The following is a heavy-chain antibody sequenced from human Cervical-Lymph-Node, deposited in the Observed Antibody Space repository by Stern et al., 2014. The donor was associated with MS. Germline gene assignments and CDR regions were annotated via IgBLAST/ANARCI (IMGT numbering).Heavy chain of an antibody. D-gene: IGHD3-22*01. CDR1: GASFSSGGYY. Sequence: VQLVQSGPRLVKPSKTLSLTCTVSGASFSSGGYYWSWLRQHPGKGLELVGYIYYTGSTFYSPSLKSRLTISMDTSKNQISLKLRSVTAADTAVYYCATVAFFYGSSGYSNYWGQGTLVTVSS. CDR3: ATVAFFYGSSGYSNY. J-gene: IGHJ4*02. CDR2: IYYTGST. V-gene: IGHV4-31*03.